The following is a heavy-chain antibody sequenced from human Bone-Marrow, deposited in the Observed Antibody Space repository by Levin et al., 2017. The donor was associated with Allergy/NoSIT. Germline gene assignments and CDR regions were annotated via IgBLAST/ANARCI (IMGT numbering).Heavy chain of an antibody. D-gene: IGHD2/OR15-2a*01. V-gene: IGHV3-15*01. CDR3: TTGGGVLRFDP. J-gene: IGHJ5*02. CDR2: IKSKTDGETT. CDR1: GITFTNAW. Sequence: AGGSLRLSCAVSGITFTNAWMTWVRQAPGKGLEWVGRIKSKTDGETTDYVAPVKGRFTISRDDSKNTLFLQMNSLKTEDTAVYYCTTGGGVLRFDPWGQGTLVTVSS.